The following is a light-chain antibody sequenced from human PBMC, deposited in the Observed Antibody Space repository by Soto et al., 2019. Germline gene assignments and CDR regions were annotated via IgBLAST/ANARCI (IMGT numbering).Light chain of an antibody. J-gene: IGLJ1*01. CDR2: EVS. CDR3: SSYTSSSTYV. CDR1: SSDVGGYNY. Sequence: QSALTQPASVSGPPGQSITISCTGTSSDVGGYNYVSWYQQHPGKAPKLMIYEVSNRPSGVSNRFSGSKSGNTASLTISGLQAEDEADYYCSSYTSSSTYVFXTGTKVTVL. V-gene: IGLV2-14*01.